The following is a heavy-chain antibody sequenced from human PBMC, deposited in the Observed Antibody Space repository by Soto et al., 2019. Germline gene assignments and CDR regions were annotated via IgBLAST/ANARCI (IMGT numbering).Heavy chain of an antibody. D-gene: IGHD2-15*01. CDR3: ARGHRSLQGSPFDY. J-gene: IGHJ4*02. V-gene: IGHV1-8*01. Sequence: QVQLVQSGAEVKKPGASVKVSCKASGYTFTNYDINWVRQATGQGLEWMGWMKPNSGNTGYAQKFQGRVTMTRDTSISTAYMELSSLRSEDTAVYYCARGHRSLQGSPFDYWGQGTLVTVSS. CDR2: MKPNSGNT. CDR1: GYTFTNYD.